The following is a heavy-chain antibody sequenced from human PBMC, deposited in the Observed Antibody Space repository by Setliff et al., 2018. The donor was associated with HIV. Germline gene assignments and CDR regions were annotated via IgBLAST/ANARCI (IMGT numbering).Heavy chain of an antibody. J-gene: IGHJ4*02. CDR3: AQLGMVDDFDY. D-gene: IGHD1-1*01. V-gene: IGHV4-61*03. CDR2: IYYSGST. CDR1: GDSVSSRSYY. Sequence: LSLTCTVSGDSVSSRSYYWSWIRQPPGRGLEWIGYIYYSGSTNYNPSLKSRVTISVDTSKNHFSLKLRSVTAADTAVYYCAQLGMVDDFDYWGQGTLVTVSS.